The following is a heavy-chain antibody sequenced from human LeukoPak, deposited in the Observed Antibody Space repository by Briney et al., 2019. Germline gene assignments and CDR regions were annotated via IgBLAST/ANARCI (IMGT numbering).Heavy chain of an antibody. V-gene: IGHV3-48*03. CDR2: ITGSGGKT. CDR3: ARDLGDYVGYDAFDI. CDR1: GFIFSTYE. Sequence: PGGSLRLSCAASGFIFSTYEMNWVRQAPGRGLEWLSYITGSGGKTYYADSAKGRFTISRDNANKLLFLHMNSLRAEDTAVYYCARDLGDYVGYDAFDIWGQGTMVTVSS. D-gene: IGHD4-17*01. J-gene: IGHJ3*02.